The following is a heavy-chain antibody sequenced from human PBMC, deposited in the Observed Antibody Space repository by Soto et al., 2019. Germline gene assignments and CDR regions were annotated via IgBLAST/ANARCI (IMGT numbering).Heavy chain of an antibody. V-gene: IGHV1-3*01. Sequence: ASVKVSCKASGYTFTSYAMHWVRQAPGQRLEWMGWINAGNGNTKYSQKFQGRVTITRDTSASTAYMELSSLRSEDTAVYYCARPHRSGYYYYYGMEVWGQGTTVTVSS. J-gene: IGHJ6*02. CDR1: GYTFTSYA. D-gene: IGHD3-10*01. CDR2: INAGNGNT. CDR3: ARPHRSGYYYYYGMEV.